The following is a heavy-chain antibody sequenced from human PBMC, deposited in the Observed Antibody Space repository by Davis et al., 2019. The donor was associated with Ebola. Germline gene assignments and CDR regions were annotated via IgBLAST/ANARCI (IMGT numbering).Heavy chain of an antibody. J-gene: IGHJ4*02. CDR2: MQYDGSTR. CDR1: GFTLSSHW. V-gene: IGHV3-30*02. Sequence: GESLKISCATSGFTLSSHWMTWVRQAPGKGLEWVAFMQYDGSTRDYADSVRGRFTISRDNSMTTLYLQMNSLRVEDTAVYYCVKDGHDLLFDYWGQGILVTVSS. CDR3: VKDGHDLLFDY.